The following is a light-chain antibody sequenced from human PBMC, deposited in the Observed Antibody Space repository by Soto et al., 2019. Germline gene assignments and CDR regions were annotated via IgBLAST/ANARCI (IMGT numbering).Light chain of an antibody. CDR1: QSVTNNQ. Sequence: EIVLTHSPGTLSLSPGERATLSCRASQSVTNNQFAWFRQKPGQAPRLLIYGASSRATGIPDRFSGSGSGTDFTLTISRLEPEDFAVYYCQQYGSSPLKFGQGTKVDIK. J-gene: IGKJ1*01. CDR3: QQYGSSPLK. V-gene: IGKV3-20*01. CDR2: GAS.